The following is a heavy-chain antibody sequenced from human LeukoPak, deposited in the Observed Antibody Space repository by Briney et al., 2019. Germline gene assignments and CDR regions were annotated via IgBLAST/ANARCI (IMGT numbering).Heavy chain of an antibody. D-gene: IGHD3-10*01. CDR3: AREGYYGSGSSQPLDY. V-gene: IGHV3-48*02. CDR2: ISSSSSTI. Sequence: QPGGSLRLSCAASGFTFSRYSMNWARQAPGKGLEWVSYISSSSSTIYYADSVKGRFTISRDNAKNSLYLQMNSLRDEDTAVYYCAREGYYGSGSSQPLDYWGQGTLVTVSS. CDR1: GFTFSRYS. J-gene: IGHJ4*02.